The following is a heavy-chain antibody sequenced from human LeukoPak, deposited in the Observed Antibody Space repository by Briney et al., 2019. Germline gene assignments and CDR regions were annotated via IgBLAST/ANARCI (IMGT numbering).Heavy chain of an antibody. Sequence: SQTLSLTCAVSGGSISSGGYSWSWIRQPPGKGLEWIGYIYHSGSTYYNPSLKSQVTISVDRSKNQFSLKLSSVTAADTAVYYCARGVGRGINDYWGQGTLVTVSS. V-gene: IGHV4-30-2*01. D-gene: IGHD3-10*01. CDR1: GGSISSGGYS. CDR3: ARGVGRGINDY. CDR2: IYHSGST. J-gene: IGHJ4*02.